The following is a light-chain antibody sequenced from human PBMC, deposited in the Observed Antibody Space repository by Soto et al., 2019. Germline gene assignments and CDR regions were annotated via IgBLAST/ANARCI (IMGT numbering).Light chain of an antibody. Sequence: QPVLTQPPSASGTPEQRVTISCSGGSSNIGDNTVNWYQQLPGTAPKLLIYSNNQRPSGVPDRFSGSKSGTSASLAISGLQSEDEADYYCAAWDDSLFWVFGGGTKVTVL. V-gene: IGLV1-44*01. CDR3: AAWDDSLFWV. CDR2: SNN. CDR1: SSNIGDNT. J-gene: IGLJ3*02.